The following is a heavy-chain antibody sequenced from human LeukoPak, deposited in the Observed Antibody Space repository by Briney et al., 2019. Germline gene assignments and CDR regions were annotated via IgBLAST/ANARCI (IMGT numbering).Heavy chain of an antibody. V-gene: IGHV1-69*13. Sequence: GASVKVSCKASGGTFSSYAISWVRQAPGQGLEWMGGIIPIFGTANYAQKFQGRVTITADESTSTAYMELSSLRSEDTAVYYCARGPGYSGYDSLYYFDYWGQGTLVTVSS. CDR1: GGTFSSYA. CDR3: ARGPGYSGYDSLYYFDY. J-gene: IGHJ4*02. D-gene: IGHD5-12*01. CDR2: IIPIFGTA.